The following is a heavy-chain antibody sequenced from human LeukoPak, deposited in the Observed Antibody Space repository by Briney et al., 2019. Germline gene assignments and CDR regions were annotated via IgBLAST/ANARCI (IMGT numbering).Heavy chain of an antibody. CDR3: ARGIYCSSTSCYYYFDY. Sequence: SETLSLTCTVSGGSISSYYWSWIRQPPGKGLEWIGYIYYSGSTIYNPSLKSRATISVDTSKNQFSLRLSSVTAADTAVYYCARGIYCSSTSCYYYFDYWGQGTLVTVSS. CDR2: IYYSGST. CDR1: GGSISSYY. J-gene: IGHJ4*02. D-gene: IGHD2-2*01. V-gene: IGHV4-59*01.